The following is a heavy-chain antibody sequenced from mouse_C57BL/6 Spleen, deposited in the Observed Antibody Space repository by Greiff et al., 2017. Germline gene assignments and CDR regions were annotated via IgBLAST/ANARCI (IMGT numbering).Heavy chain of an antibody. CDR3: TREDGNYVLAY. J-gene: IGHJ3*01. Sequence: EVKLVESGEGLVKPGGSLKLSCAASGFTFSSYAMSWVRQTPEKRLEWVAYISSGGDYIYYADTVKGRFTISRDNARNTLYLQMSSLKSEDTAMYYCTREDGNYVLAYWGQGTLVTVSA. V-gene: IGHV5-9-1*02. CDR2: ISSGGDYI. D-gene: IGHD2-1*01. CDR1: GFTFSSYA.